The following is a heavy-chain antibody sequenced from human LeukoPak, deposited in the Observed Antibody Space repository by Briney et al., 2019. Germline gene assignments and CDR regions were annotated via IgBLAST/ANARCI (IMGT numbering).Heavy chain of an antibody. CDR3: ARERAHYYDSSGDAFDI. V-gene: IGHV1-2*04. CDR2: INPNSGGT. D-gene: IGHD3-22*01. Sequence: ASVKVSCKASGYTFTGYYMHWVRQAPGQGLEWMGWINPNSGGTNYAQKFQGWVTMTRDTSISTAYMELSRLRSDDTAVYYCARERAHYYDSSGDAFDIWGQGTMVTVSS. J-gene: IGHJ3*02. CDR1: GYTFTGYY.